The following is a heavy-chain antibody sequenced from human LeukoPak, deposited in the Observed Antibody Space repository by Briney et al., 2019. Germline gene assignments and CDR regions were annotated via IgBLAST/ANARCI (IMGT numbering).Heavy chain of an antibody. Sequence: GGTLRLSCAASGFTFSSYEMNWVRQGPGPGLERDSYISSSGSTIYYADSVKGRFTISRDNAKNSLFLQMNSLTADDTALYYCARERTTIMSGTAIGGYWGQGTLVTVSS. V-gene: IGHV3-48*03. CDR2: ISSSGSTI. D-gene: IGHD4-11*01. J-gene: IGHJ4*02. CDR1: GFTFSSYE. CDR3: ARERTTIMSGTAIGGY.